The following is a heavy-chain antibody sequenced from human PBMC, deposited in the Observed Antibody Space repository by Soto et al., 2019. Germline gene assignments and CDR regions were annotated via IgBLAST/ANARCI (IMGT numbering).Heavy chain of an antibody. J-gene: IGHJ5*02. CDR2: INPNSGAT. V-gene: IGHV1-2*02. CDR3: ARDPIA. CDR1: GYTFTGYY. Sequence: ASVKVSCKASGYTFTGYYMHWVRQAPGQGLEWMGWINPNSGATNYAQKFQGRVTITADESTSTAYMELSSLRSEDTAVYYCARDPIAWGQGTLVTVSS.